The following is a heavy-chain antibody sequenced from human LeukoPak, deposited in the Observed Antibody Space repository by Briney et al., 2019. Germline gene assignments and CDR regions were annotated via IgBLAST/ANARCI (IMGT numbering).Heavy chain of an antibody. CDR2: VYKDGRT. J-gene: IGHJ5*02. V-gene: IGHV4-4*07. CDR3: ARDLTARGSRDNRFDP. CDR1: GVSTSTFY. Sequence: PSETLSLTCTVSGVSTSTFYWSWFRQPAGKGLEWIGRVYKDGRTDYNPSLKSRVTTSVDPSRNQLSLRLTSLTAADAAVYFCARDLTARGSRDNRFDPWGQGTLVIVSS. D-gene: IGHD2-21*02.